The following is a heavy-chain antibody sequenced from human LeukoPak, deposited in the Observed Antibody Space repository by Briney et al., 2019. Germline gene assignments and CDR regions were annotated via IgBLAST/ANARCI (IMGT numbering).Heavy chain of an antibody. Sequence: GGSPRLSCAASGFTFSTYWMDWVRQAPGKGLEWVANIKEDGSEKYYEDSVKGRFTISRDNAKNSLYLQMNSLRAEDTAVYYCARNVGWFRFDYWGQGTLVTVS. CDR3: ARNVGWFRFDY. CDR2: IKEDGSEK. CDR1: GFTFSTYW. D-gene: IGHD2-15*01. J-gene: IGHJ4*02. V-gene: IGHV3-7*03.